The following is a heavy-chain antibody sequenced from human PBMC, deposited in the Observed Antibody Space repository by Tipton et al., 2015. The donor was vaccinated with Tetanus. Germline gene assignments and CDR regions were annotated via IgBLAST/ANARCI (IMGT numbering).Heavy chain of an antibody. Sequence: QLVQSGGEVKKPGESLKISCKGSGYIFTNYWIGWVRQKPGKGLEWMGIIYPGDSDTRYSPSLQGQVTISVDKSINTAYLQWSSLKASDTSVFYCARAHCTDGVCNFDFWGRGALVTVAS. D-gene: IGHD2-8*01. CDR3: ARAHCTDGVCNFDF. J-gene: IGHJ4*02. V-gene: IGHV5-51*01. CDR2: IYPGDSDT. CDR1: GYIFTNYW.